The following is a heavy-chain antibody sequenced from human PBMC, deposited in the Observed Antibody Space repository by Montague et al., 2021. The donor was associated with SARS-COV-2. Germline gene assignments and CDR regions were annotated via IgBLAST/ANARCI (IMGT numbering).Heavy chain of an antibody. CDR3: ASPTYYYDSSGSDAFDI. V-gene: IGHV4-39*01. CDR2: IYYSGST. Sequence: SETLSLTCTVSGGSISSSSYYWGWIRQPPGKGLEWIGSIYYSGSTYYNPSLKSRVTISVDTSKNQFSLKLSSAAAADTAVYYCASPTYYYDSSGSDAFDIWGQGTMVTVSS. J-gene: IGHJ3*02. CDR1: GGSISSSSYY. D-gene: IGHD3-22*01.